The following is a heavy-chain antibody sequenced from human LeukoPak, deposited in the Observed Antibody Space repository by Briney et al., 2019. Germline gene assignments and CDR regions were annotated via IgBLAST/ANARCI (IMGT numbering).Heavy chain of an antibody. Sequence: SETLSLTCAVYGGPFSGYYWSWIRQPPGKGLEWIGEINHSGSTNYNPSLKSRVTISVDTSKNQFSLKLSSVTAADTAVYYCARIGLYGSGSDYWGQGTLVTVSS. J-gene: IGHJ4*02. CDR2: INHSGST. CDR1: GGPFSGYY. V-gene: IGHV4-34*01. D-gene: IGHD3-10*01. CDR3: ARIGLYGSGSDY.